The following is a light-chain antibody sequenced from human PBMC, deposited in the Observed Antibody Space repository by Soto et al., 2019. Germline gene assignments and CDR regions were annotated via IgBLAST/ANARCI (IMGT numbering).Light chain of an antibody. Sequence: DFQLTHSPSSLSASVGDSVTITCRASESISNYISWYQQNPGKAPRLLISAASRLQSGVPSRFSGTGSGTHFTLTISGLRPEDFATYYCQQTYSTPPINFGGGTKVDIK. CDR2: AAS. CDR3: QQTYSTPPIN. V-gene: IGKV1-39*01. CDR1: ESISNY. J-gene: IGKJ4*01.